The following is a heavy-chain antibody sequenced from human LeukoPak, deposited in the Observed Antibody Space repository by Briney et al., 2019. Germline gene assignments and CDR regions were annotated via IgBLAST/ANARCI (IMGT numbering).Heavy chain of an antibody. Sequence: SLRLSCAASGFTLSSYEMNWVREAPGNGLEAVSYISSGGTTIHYADSVKGRCTISRDNAKNSLFLQMNNLRAEDTALYYCARAPALSGGLDYWGQGTLVTVSS. J-gene: IGHJ4*02. CDR1: GFTLSSYE. CDR3: ARAPALSGGLDY. CDR2: ISSGGTTI. V-gene: IGHV3-48*03. D-gene: IGHD2-15*01.